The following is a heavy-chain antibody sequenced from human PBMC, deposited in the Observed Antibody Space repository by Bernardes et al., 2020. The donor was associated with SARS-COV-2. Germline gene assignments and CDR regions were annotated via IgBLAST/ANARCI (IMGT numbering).Heavy chain of an antibody. D-gene: IGHD3-22*01. CDR1: GYSFATYW. J-gene: IGHJ5*02. V-gene: IGHV5-51*01. CDR3: ARGYNYDSESTNWFDP. Sequence: GESLKISCRADGYSFATYWIAWVRQMPGKGPEWVGSIYPDDSDTEYAASFEGHVAISADKSINTAYLQWTSLRASDTAMYFCARGYNYDSESTNWFDPWGQGTLVTVSS. CDR2: IYPDDSDT.